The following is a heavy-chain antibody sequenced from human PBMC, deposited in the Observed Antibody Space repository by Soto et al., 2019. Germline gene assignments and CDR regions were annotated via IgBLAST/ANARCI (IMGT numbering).Heavy chain of an antibody. D-gene: IGHD3-10*01. CDR1: GYIFANYA. CDR3: ARVVSHFSGSGDNCFDP. Sequence: QVQLVQSGAEMKKPGASVRVSCKTSGYIFANYALVWVRQAPGQGLEWMGWINPGNGNTKYSQKFQGRLTMTRDNSARTIYMELSSLTSKDTATYYFARVVSHFSGSGDNCFDPWGQGTLVTVSS. V-gene: IGHV1-3*01. J-gene: IGHJ5*02. CDR2: INPGNGNT.